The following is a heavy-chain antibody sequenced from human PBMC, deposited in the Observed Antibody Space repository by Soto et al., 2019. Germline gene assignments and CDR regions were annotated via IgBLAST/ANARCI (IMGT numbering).Heavy chain of an antibody. D-gene: IGHD6-6*01. J-gene: IGHJ4*02. Sequence: GGSLRLSCVASGFTLSSYWMHWVRQAPGKGLVWVSRISSDGSTTYADSVKGRFTISRDNAKNALYLQMNSLRAEDTAVYYCVSDLLYDSSSGSNYWGQGTRVIVSS. CDR3: VSDLLYDSSSGSNY. CDR1: GFTLSSYW. CDR2: ISSDGSTT. V-gene: IGHV3-74*01.